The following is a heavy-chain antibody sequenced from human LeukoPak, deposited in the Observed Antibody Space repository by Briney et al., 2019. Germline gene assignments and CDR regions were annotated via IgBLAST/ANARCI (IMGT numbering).Heavy chain of an antibody. Sequence: SETLSLTCTVSGGSIADYYWSWIRQPPGKGLEWIGYIYYSGSTNYNPSLKSRVTISVDTSKNQFSLKLSSVTAADTALYFCARSIAVAGLFDYWGQGTLVTVSS. CDR3: ARSIAVAGLFDY. CDR2: IYYSGST. J-gene: IGHJ4*02. V-gene: IGHV4-59*01. D-gene: IGHD6-19*01. CDR1: GGSIADYY.